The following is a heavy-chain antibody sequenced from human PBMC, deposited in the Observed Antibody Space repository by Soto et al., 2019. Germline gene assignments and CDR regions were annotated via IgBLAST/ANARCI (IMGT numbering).Heavy chain of an antibody. CDR1: GGSISSGDYY. CDR3: ARVKPGITYYYGMDV. J-gene: IGHJ6*02. D-gene: IGHD3-10*01. CDR2: IYYSGST. V-gene: IGHV4-30-4*01. Sequence: QVQLQESGPGLVKPSQTLSLTCTVSGGSISSGDYYWSWIRQPPGKGLEWIGYIYYSGSTYYNTSLKSRVTISVDTSKNQFSLKLSSVTAADTAVYYCARVKPGITYYYGMDVWGQGTTVTVSS.